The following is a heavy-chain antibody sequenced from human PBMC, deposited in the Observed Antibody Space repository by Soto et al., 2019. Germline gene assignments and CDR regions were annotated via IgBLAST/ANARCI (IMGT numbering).Heavy chain of an antibody. CDR2: IGVGSGNR. J-gene: IGHJ4*02. V-gene: IGHV1-58*01. CDR3: AALGVNFDH. Sequence: QMQLVQSGPEVKKPGTSVKVSCKASGFTFTSSAVQWVRQARGQRLEWIGWIGVGSGNRHYAQKFQERVTITRDMSTNTAYMELSSLRSEDTAVYYCAALGVNFDHWGQGTLVTVSP. CDR1: GFTFTSSA. D-gene: IGHD2-8*01.